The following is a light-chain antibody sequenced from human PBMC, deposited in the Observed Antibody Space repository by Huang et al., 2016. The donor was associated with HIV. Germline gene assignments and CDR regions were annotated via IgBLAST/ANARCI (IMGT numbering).Light chain of an antibody. CDR2: CAS. CDR3: QQYYSSWT. J-gene: IGKJ1*01. V-gene: IGKV4-1*01. Sequence: IVMTQSPDSLAVSLGERATINCKSSQSVLYSSHNKHYLAWYQHKVGQPPKLLIHCASTRECGLPHRFSGSGSGTDFTLTISSLQAEDVAVYYCQQYYSSWTFGQGTKVEIK. CDR1: QSVLYSSHNKHY.